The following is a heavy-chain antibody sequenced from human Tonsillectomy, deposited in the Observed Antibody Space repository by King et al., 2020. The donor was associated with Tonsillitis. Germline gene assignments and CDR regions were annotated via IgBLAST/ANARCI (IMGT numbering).Heavy chain of an antibody. Sequence: VQLVESGGGLVQPGGSLRVSCAASGFTISSYAMSWVRQAPGKGVEWVSAISGSGDNTYYADSVKGRFTISRDNSKNTVYLQMNSLRAEDTAVYYCAKWAGIAGGGTVLGPFDHWGRGTLVTVSS. CDR1: GFTISSYA. D-gene: IGHD6-13*01. V-gene: IGHV3-23*04. CDR3: AKWAGIAGGGTVLGPFDH. J-gene: IGHJ4*02. CDR2: ISGSGDNT.